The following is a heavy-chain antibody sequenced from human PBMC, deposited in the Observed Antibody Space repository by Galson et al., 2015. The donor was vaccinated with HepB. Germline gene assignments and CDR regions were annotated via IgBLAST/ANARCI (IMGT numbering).Heavy chain of an antibody. J-gene: IGHJ5*02. D-gene: IGHD2-8*02. CDR1: GFPFNNAW. CDR3: TTDVYYSTYWSWFDP. CDR2: IKSKTDGETT. V-gene: IGHV3-15*01. Sequence: SLRLSCAASGFPFNNAWMTWVRQAPGMGLEWVGRIKSKTDGETTDYAAPVKGRFTISRDDSKNRLYLQMNSLKTGDTAVYYCTTDVYYSTYWSWFDPWGQGTLVTVSS.